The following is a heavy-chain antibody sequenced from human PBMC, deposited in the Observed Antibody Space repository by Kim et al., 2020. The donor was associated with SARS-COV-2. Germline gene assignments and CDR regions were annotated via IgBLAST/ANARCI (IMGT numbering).Heavy chain of an antibody. J-gene: IGHJ5*02. CDR3: ARYVGALLWFGELFLPGWFDP. D-gene: IGHD3-10*01. Sequence: RFTISRDNAKNSLYLQMNSLRAEDTAVYYCARYVGALLWFGELFLPGWFDPWGQGTLVTVSS. V-gene: IGHV3-11*04.